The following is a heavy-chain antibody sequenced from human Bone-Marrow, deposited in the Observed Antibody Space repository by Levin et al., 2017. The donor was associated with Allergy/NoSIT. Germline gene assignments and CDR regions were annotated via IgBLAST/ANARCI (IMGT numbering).Heavy chain of an antibody. V-gene: IGHV4-59*01. CDR2: IYYSGST. J-gene: IGHJ4*02. CDR3: ARFRAIPITGDSPYYFDY. Sequence: TSETLSLTCTVSGGSISSYYWSWIRQPPGKGLEWIGYIYYSGSTNYNPSLKSRVTISVDTSKNQFSLKLSSVTAADTAVYYCARFRAIPITGDSPYYFDYWGQGTLVTVSS. D-gene: IGHD7-27*01. CDR1: GGSISSYY.